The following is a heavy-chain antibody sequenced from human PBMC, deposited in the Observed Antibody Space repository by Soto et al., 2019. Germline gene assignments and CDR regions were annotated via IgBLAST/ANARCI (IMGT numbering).Heavy chain of an antibody. CDR3: ARDLHDSSGYYYDY. CDR2: IYSGGST. J-gene: IGHJ4*02. V-gene: IGHV3-53*01. Sequence: EVQLVESGGGLIQPGGSLRLSCAASGFTVSSNYMSWVRQAPGKGLEWVSVIYSGGSTYYADSVKGRFTISRDNSKNSLYLQMNSLRAEDTAVYYCARDLHDSSGYYYDYWGQGTLVTVSS. D-gene: IGHD3-22*01. CDR1: GFTVSSNY.